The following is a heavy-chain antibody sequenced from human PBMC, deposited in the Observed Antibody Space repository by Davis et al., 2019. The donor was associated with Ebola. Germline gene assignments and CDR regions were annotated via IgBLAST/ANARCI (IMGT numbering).Heavy chain of an antibody. CDR2: IRSKANSYAT. V-gene: IGHV3-73*01. J-gene: IGHJ4*02. Sequence: GGSLRLSCAASGFTFSGSAMHWVRQAPGKGLEGVGRIRSKANSYATAYAASVKGRFTIYRDDSKNTAYLQMNSLKTEDTAVYYCTPRFDYWGQGTLVTVSS. CDR3: TPRFDY. CDR1: GFTFSGSA.